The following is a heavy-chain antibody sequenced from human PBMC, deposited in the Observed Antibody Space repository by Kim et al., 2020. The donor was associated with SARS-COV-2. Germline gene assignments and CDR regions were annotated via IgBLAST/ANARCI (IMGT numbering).Heavy chain of an antibody. J-gene: IGHJ1*01. CDR1: GFTFSSYA. CDR3: AKDNGYCSSTSCYTWGWYFQH. Sequence: GGSLRLSCAASGFTFSSYAMSWVRQAPGKGLEWVSAISGSGGRVSPISGSGGSTYYVDSVKGRFTISRDNSKNTLYLQMNSLRAEDTAVYYCAKDNGYCSSTSCYTWGWYFQHWGQGTLITVSS. D-gene: IGHD2-2*02. V-gene: IGHV3-23*01. CDR2: ISGSGGRVSPISGSGGST.